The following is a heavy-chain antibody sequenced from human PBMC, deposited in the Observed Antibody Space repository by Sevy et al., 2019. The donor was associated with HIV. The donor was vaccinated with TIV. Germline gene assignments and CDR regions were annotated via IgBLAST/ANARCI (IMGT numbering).Heavy chain of an antibody. Sequence: ASVNVSCKASGYTFTSYGISWVRQAPGQGLEWMGWISAYNGNTNYAQKLQGRVTMTTDTSTSTAYMELRSLRSDDTAVYYCARDRYCSGGSCPLNAFDIWGQGTMVTVSS. CDR1: GYTFTSYG. J-gene: IGHJ3*02. CDR3: ARDRYCSGGSCPLNAFDI. CDR2: ISAYNGNT. V-gene: IGHV1-18*01. D-gene: IGHD2-15*01.